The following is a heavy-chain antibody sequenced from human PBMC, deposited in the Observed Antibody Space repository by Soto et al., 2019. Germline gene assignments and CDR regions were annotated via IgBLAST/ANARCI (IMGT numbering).Heavy chain of an antibody. CDR3: ARDGRYSDGGYYFDY. CDR2: ISNDGSNK. J-gene: IGHJ4*02. CDR1: GFTFSSFA. D-gene: IGHD5-18*01. Sequence: QVQLVESGGGVVQPGRSLRLSCAASGFTFSSFAMHWVRQAPGKGLEWVAVISNDGSNKYYADSVKGRFTISRDNSKNTRYLQMNSLRTEDTAVYYCARDGRYSDGGYYFDYWGQGTLVTVSS. V-gene: IGHV3-30-3*01.